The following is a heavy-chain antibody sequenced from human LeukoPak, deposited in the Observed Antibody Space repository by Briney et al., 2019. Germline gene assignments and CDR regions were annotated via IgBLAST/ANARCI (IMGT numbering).Heavy chain of an antibody. Sequence: SETQSLTCTVSGGSISSSSYYWGWIRQPPGKGLEWIGSIYYSGSTYYKPSLKSLVTISVDTSKNQFSLKLSSVTAADTAVYYCARISGLTIFGVVTPYYYYYYMDVWGKGTTVTVSS. CDR1: GGSISSSSYY. CDR2: IYYSGST. V-gene: IGHV4-39*01. D-gene: IGHD3-3*01. J-gene: IGHJ6*03. CDR3: ARISGLTIFGVVTPYYYYYYMDV.